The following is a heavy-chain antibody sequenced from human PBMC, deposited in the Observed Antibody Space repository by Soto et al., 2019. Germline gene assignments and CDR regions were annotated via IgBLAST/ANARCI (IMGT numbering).Heavy chain of an antibody. Sequence: QVQLVESGGGVVQPGRSLRLSCVASGFPFSSYGMHWVRQAPCKRLQWVAIISYDASNTYYADSVKGRFTISRDNSKNTLYLQMSSLRAEDTSVYYCAKEGGLSGSYYISSSYYFDYWGQGTLVTVSS. J-gene: IGHJ4*02. CDR3: AKEGGLSGSYYISSSYYFDY. CDR2: ISYDASNT. CDR1: GFPFSSYG. D-gene: IGHD1-26*01. V-gene: IGHV3-30*18.